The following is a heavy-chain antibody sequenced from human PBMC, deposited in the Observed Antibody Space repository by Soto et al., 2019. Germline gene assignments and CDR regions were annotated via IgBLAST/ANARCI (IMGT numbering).Heavy chain of an antibody. CDR3: VREDSFRGSTAP. CDR2: IWYDGSRK. V-gene: IGHV3-33*01. Sequence: QVQLVESGGGVVQPGRSLTVSCAASGFTFSNYGMHWVRQAPDKGLEWVAVIWYDGSRKYYADSVKGRFTISRDDSKKTLYLEMNSVRVDDTAVYYCVREDSFRGSTAPWGQGTLVTVSS. J-gene: IGHJ5*02. CDR1: GFTFSNYG. D-gene: IGHD2-2*01.